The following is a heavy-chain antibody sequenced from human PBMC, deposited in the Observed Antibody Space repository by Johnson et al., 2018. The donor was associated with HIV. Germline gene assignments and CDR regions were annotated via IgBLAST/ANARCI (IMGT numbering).Heavy chain of an antibody. CDR2: INWNGGRT. Sequence: VQLVESGGGVVRPGGSLRLSCEASGFIFDDYGMSWVRQAPGKGLEWVSGINWNGGRTGYADSVKGRFTISRDNAKDSLYVQRNSLRGEDTALYYCAKGRMGASWSYNVWGQGTMVTVSS. J-gene: IGHJ3*01. V-gene: IGHV3-20*04. D-gene: IGHD1-26*01. CDR3: AKGRMGASWSYNV. CDR1: GFIFDDYG.